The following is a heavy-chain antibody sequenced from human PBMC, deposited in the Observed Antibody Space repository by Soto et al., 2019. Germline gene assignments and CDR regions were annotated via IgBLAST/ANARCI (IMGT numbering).Heavy chain of an antibody. CDR2: ISGSGGST. V-gene: IGHV3-23*01. D-gene: IGHD3-3*01. CDR3: AKARDYDFWSGYYSPGYYCYGMDV. CDR1: GFTFSSYA. Sequence: PGGSLRLSCAASGFTFSSYAMSWVRQAPGKGLEWVSAISGSGGSTYYADSVKGRFTISRDNSKNTLYLQMNSLRAEDTAVYYCAKARDYDFWSGYYSPGYYCYGMDVWGQGTTVTVSS. J-gene: IGHJ6*02.